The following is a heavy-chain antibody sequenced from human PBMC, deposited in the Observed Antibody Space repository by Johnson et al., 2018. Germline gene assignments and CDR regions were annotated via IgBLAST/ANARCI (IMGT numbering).Heavy chain of an antibody. V-gene: IGHV3-13*01. CDR3: AKDNAGLDAFDI. CDR1: GFTFSRYD. D-gene: IGHD1-14*01. Sequence: VQLVQSGGGLVQPGGSLRLSCVVSGFTFSRYDMHWVRQVTGKGLEWASAIGTAGDTYYPGSVKGRFTISRDNAKNSLYLQMNSLRAEDTALYYCAKDNAGLDAFDIWGQGTMVTVSS. J-gene: IGHJ3*02. CDR2: IGTAGDT.